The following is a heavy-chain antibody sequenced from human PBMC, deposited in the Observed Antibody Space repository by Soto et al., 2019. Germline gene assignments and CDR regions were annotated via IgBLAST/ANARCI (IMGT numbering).Heavy chain of an antibody. V-gene: IGHV1-69*13. D-gene: IGHD6-6*01. J-gene: IGHJ5*02. CDR2: IIPIFGTA. Sequence: GASVKVSCKASGGTFSSYAISWVRQAPGQGLEWMGGIIPIFGTANYAQKFQGRVTITADESTSTAYMELSSLRSEDTAVYYCASSSIAARQKFFDPWGQGTLVTVSS. CDR1: GGTFSSYA. CDR3: ASSSIAARQKFFDP.